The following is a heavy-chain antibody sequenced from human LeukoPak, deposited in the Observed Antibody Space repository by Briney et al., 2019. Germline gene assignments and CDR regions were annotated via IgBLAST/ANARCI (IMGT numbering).Heavy chain of an antibody. CDR3: AKGGGLAAAFDH. CDR1: GFSFSDYY. V-gene: IGHV3-23*01. Sequence: GGSLRLSCAASGFSFSDYYMAWIRQTPGKGLEWVSIISGSGGTTYHADFVKGRFTISRDNSKNMLYLQMNSLRADDTAVYYCAKGGGLAAAFDHWGRGALVTVSS. J-gene: IGHJ4*02. D-gene: IGHD6-13*01. CDR2: ISGSGGTT.